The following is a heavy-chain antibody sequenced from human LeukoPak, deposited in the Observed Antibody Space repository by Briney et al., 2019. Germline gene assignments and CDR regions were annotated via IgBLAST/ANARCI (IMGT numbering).Heavy chain of an antibody. CDR1: GGSISSYY. V-gene: IGHV4-4*07. CDR3: ARSRAVTTKDYYYYYYMDV. Sequence: SETLSLTCTVSGGSISSYYWSWIRHPAGKGLEWIGRIYTSGSTNYNPSLKSRVTMSVDTSKNQFSLKLSSVTAADTAVYYCARSRAVTTKDYYYYYYMDVWGKGTTVTVSS. D-gene: IGHD4-17*01. J-gene: IGHJ6*03. CDR2: IYTSGST.